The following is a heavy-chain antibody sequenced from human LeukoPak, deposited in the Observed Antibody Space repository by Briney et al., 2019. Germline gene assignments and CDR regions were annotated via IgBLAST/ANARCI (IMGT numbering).Heavy chain of an antibody. V-gene: IGHV4-59*01. CDR1: GGSITRDY. J-gene: IGHJ4*02. Sequence: PSETLSLTCSVSGGSITRDYWSWIRQPPGKGLEWIGYIYDSGNTNYNPSLKSRATISRDTSKNQFSLRLTSVTAADTAVYYCARDRGRSSSSFDCWGQGSLVPVPS. CDR3: ARDRGRSSSSFDC. D-gene: IGHD1-26*01. CDR2: IYDSGNT.